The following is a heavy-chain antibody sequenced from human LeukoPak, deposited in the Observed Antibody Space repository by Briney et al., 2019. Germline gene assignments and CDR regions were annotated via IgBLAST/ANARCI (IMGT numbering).Heavy chain of an antibody. CDR3: ARGPPRGWYHPFDY. D-gene: IGHD6-19*01. CDR2: ISSSSSTI. J-gene: IGHJ4*02. V-gene: IGHV3-48*01. Sequence: GGSLRLSCAASGFTFSSYSMNWVRQAPGKGLEWVSYISSSSSTIYYADSVKGRFTISRDNAKNSLYLQMNSLRAEDTALYYCARGPPRGWYHPFDYWGQGTLVTVSS. CDR1: GFTFSSYS.